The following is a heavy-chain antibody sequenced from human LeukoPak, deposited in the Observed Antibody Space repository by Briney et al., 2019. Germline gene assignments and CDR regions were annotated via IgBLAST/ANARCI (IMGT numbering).Heavy chain of an antibody. CDR2: IIPIFGTA. CDR1: GGTFSSYA. V-gene: IGHV1-69*05. D-gene: IGHD3-22*01. CDR3: ARDRDYYDSSGYSGRAFDI. Sequence: SVKVSCKASGGTFSSYAISWVRQAAGQGLEWMGGIIPIFGTANYAQKFQGRVTITTDESTSTAYMELSSLRSEDTAVYYCARDRDYYDSSGYSGRAFDIWGQGTMVTVSS. J-gene: IGHJ3*02.